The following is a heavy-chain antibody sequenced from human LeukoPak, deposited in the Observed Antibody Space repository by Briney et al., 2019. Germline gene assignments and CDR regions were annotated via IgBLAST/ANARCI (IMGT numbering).Heavy chain of an antibody. D-gene: IGHD4-17*01. CDR3: ARSNNDGDYLGVGFDY. J-gene: IGHJ4*02. V-gene: IGHV7-4-1*02. CDR2: NTGNP. Sequence: NTGNPTYAQGFTGRLVFSLDTSVSTAYLQISSLQAEDTPVYYCARSNNDGDYLGVGFDYWGQGTLVTVSS.